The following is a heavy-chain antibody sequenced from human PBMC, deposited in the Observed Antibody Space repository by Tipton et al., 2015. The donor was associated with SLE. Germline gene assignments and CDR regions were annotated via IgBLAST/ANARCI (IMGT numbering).Heavy chain of an antibody. CDR1: GGSISSYY. V-gene: IGHV4-59*01. Sequence: TLSLTCTVSGGSISSYYWSWIRQPPGKGLEWIGYIYYSGSTNYNPSLKSRVTISVDTSKNQFSLKLSSVTAADTAGYYCPRWAGPKVNFDYWGQGTLVTVSS. CDR2: IYYSGST. D-gene: IGHD6-19*01. J-gene: IGHJ4*02. CDR3: PRWAGPKVNFDY.